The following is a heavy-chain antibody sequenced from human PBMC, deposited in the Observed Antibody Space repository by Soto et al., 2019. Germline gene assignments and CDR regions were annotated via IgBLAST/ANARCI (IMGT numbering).Heavy chain of an antibody. J-gene: IGHJ6*02. CDR2: IYYSGST. CDR3: ARGAYCSGGSCRDQTGLYYYYYYGMDV. Sequence: KPSETLSLTCTVSGGSISSYYWSWIRQPPGKGLEWMGYIYYSGSTNYNPSLKSRVTISVDTSKNQFSLKLSSVTAADTAVYYCARGAYCSGGSCRDQTGLYYYYYYGMDVWGQGTTVTVSS. D-gene: IGHD2-15*01. CDR1: GGSISSYY. V-gene: IGHV4-59*01.